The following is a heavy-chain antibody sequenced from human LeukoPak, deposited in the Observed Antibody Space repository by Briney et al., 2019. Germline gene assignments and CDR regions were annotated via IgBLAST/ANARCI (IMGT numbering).Heavy chain of an antibody. CDR3: ARDSAGTVDY. J-gene: IGHJ4*02. CDR1: GFTFNNYG. V-gene: IGHV3-33*01. Sequence: GGSLRLSCATSGFTFNNYGMHWVRQTPGKGLEWVAAIWYDGNTRFYADSVKGRFTISRDNSKNTLHLQMNSLRVEDTAVYYCARDSAGTVDYWGQGILVTVSS. D-gene: IGHD6-13*01. CDR2: IWYDGNTR.